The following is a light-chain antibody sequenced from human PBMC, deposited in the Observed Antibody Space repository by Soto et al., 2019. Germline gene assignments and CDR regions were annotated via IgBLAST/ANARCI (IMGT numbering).Light chain of an antibody. CDR1: SSDIGAYNY. J-gene: IGLJ1*01. V-gene: IGLV2-14*01. CDR2: GVT. CDR3: FSHRSGDSDV. Sequence: QSALTQPASVSGSPGQSITISCTGTSSDIGAYNYVSWYQQYPGKAPKLMIYGVTNRASGVSNRFSGSKTGNTASLTISGLQAEDEADYYCFSHRSGDSDVFGTGTKVTVL.